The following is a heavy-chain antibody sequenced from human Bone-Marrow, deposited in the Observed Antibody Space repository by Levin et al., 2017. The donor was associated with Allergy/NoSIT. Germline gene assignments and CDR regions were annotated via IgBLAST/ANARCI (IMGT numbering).Heavy chain of an antibody. CDR2: INSDASST. CDR1: GFTFNMYW. J-gene: IGHJ3*02. D-gene: IGHD3-22*01. CDR3: TRVGRYDTNNFYRWWGAFDI. Sequence: GESLKISCAASGFTFNMYWMHWVRQVPGKGLVWVSRINSDASSTSYADSVKGRFSISRDNAKNTVYLQMNSLRAEDTAVYYCTRVGRYDTNNFYRWWGAFDIWGQGTKVTVSS. V-gene: IGHV3-74*01.